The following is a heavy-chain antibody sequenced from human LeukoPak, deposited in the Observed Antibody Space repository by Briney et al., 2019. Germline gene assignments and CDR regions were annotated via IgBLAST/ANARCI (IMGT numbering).Heavy chain of an antibody. CDR1: GYSFTSYW. CDR3: ARGPGDCSSTSCYLLFDY. Sequence: GESLKISCKGSGYSFTSYWIGWVRQMPGKGLEWMGIIYPGDSDTRYSPSFQGQVTISADKSISTAYLQWSSLKASDTAMYYCARGPGDCSSTSCYLLFDYWGQGTLVTVSS. D-gene: IGHD2-2*01. CDR2: IYPGDSDT. J-gene: IGHJ4*02. V-gene: IGHV5-51*01.